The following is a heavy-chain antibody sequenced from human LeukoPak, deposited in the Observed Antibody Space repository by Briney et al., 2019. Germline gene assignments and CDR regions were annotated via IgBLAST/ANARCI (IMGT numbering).Heavy chain of an antibody. Sequence: PSETLSLTCTVSGGSISSNTYYWGWIRQSPGKGLEWIGNIYYSGSTYYNPSLKTRVTISVDTSENHVSLKLNSVTAADTAFYYCARFRWGYTYGANYFDSWGQGTLVTVSS. V-gene: IGHV4-39*02. CDR3: ARFRWGYTYGANYFDS. J-gene: IGHJ4*02. CDR1: GGSISSNTYY. D-gene: IGHD5-18*01. CDR2: IYYSGST.